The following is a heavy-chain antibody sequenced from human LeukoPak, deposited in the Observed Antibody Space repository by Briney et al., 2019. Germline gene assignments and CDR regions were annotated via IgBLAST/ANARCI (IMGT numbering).Heavy chain of an antibody. CDR3: ARDRLTSGSYFFDY. CDR1: AFTFSDYS. J-gene: IGHJ4*02. V-gene: IGHV3-48*01. D-gene: IGHD1-26*01. CDR2: ISGRSSTI. Sequence: GGSLRLSCAASAFTFSDYSMNWVRQAPGKGLEWISYISGRSSTIYYADSVRGRFTISRDNAKNSMYLQMNSLRAEDTAVYYCARDRLTSGSYFFDYWGQGSLVTVSS.